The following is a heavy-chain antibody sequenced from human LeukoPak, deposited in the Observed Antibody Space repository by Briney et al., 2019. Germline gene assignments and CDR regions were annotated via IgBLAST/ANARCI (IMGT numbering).Heavy chain of an antibody. D-gene: IGHD2-2*01. J-gene: IGHJ4*02. CDR1: GFTFSSYA. CDR2: ISGSGVST. V-gene: IGHV3-23*01. CDR3: AKGYCSSTSCLVLDY. Sequence: GESLRLSCAASGFTFSSYAMSWVRQAPGKGLEWVSAISGSGVSTYYADSVKGRFTISRDNSKNTLYLQMNSLRAEDTAVYYCAKGYCSSTSCLVLDYWGQGTLVTVSS.